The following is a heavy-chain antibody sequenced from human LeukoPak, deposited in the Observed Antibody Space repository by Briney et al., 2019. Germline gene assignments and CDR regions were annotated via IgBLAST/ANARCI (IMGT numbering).Heavy chain of an antibody. CDR2: IANDGRFT. J-gene: IGHJ3*02. D-gene: IGHD2-8*01. CDR1: GFTFSSHP. CDR3: VKEANGFDM. Sequence: GRSPRLSCAASGFTFSSHPMNWVRQAPGKGLEWVAVIANDGRFTHYADSVKGRFTISRDNSKSTLEMQMNSLRAEDTALYYCVKEANGFDMWGLGTMVTVSS. V-gene: IGHV3-30*04.